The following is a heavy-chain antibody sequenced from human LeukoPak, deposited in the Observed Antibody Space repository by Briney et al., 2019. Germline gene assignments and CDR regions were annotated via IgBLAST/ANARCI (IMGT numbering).Heavy chain of an antibody. V-gene: IGHV3-23*01. CDR1: GFTFSSYA. CDR3: VKEKAERRDFDY. Sequence: PEVSVRLSCAVSGFTFSSYAMSWVRQAPGKGLEWVSAISGSGSSTYYADSVKGRFTISRDSSKNTVYLQMNSLRAEDTAVYYCVKEKAERRDFDYWGQGPLVTVSS. CDR2: ISGSGSST. J-gene: IGHJ4*02. D-gene: IGHD1-1*01.